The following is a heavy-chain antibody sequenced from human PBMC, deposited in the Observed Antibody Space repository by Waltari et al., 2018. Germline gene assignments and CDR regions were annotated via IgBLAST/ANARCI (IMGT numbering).Heavy chain of an antibody. CDR1: GGSVSGYY. V-gene: IGHV4-34*01. Sequence: QVQLQQWGAGLLKPAETLSLTCAVYGGSVSGYYWSWIRQPPGKGLEWIGEINHSGSTNYNPSLKSRVTISVDTSKNQFSLKLSSVTAADTAVYYCARGSGSYYNPLDYWGQGTLVTVSS. CDR2: INHSGST. D-gene: IGHD3-10*01. CDR3: ARGSGSYYNPLDY. J-gene: IGHJ4*02.